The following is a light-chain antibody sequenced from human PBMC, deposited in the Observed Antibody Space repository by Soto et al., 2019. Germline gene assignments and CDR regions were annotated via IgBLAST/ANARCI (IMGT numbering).Light chain of an antibody. Sequence: DIQMTPSPPSLSASVGDRVTITCRASQSISSWLAWYQQKPGKAPKLLIYDASSLESGVPSRFSGSGSGTEFTLTISSLQPDDFATYYCQQYNSYWTFDQGTKVDIK. J-gene: IGKJ1*01. CDR1: QSISSW. CDR2: DAS. V-gene: IGKV1-5*01. CDR3: QQYNSYWT.